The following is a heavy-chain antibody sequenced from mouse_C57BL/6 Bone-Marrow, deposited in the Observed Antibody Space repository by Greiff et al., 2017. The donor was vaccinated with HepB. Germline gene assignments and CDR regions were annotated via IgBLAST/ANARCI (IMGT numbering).Heavy chain of an antibody. J-gene: IGHJ2*01. CDR1: GYTFTDYY. CDR2: INPNNGGT. Sequence: EVKLQQSGPELVKPGASVKISCKASGYTFTDYYMNWVKQSHGKSLEWIGDINPNNGGTSYNQKFKGKATLTVDKSSSTAYMELRSLPSEDSAVYYCARGDDTFDYWGQGTTLTVSS. V-gene: IGHV1-26*01. CDR3: ARGDDTFDY. D-gene: IGHD2-3*01.